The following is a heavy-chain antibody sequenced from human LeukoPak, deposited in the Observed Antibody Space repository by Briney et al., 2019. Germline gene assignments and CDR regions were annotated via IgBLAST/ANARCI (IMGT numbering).Heavy chain of an antibody. CDR1: GFTFSSYD. J-gene: IGHJ6*02. D-gene: IGHD2-15*01. CDR3: ARMLASYGMDV. CDR2: IGTAGDT. V-gene: IGHV3-13*01. Sequence: PGGSLRLSRAASGFTFSSYDMHWVRQATGKGLEWVSAIGTAGDTYYPGSVKGRFTISRENAKNSLYLQMNSLRAEDTAVYYCARMLASYGMDVWGQGTTVTVSS.